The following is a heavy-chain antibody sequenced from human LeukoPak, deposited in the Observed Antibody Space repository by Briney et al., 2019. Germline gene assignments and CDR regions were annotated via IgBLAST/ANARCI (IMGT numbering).Heavy chain of an antibody. Sequence: SETLSLTCTVSDGSIISSSYYWGWIRQPPGKGLEWIGSIYYSGSTSYNPSLKSRVTISVATSKNQFSLRLSSVTAADTAVYYCARDRFDDSSGYYYRHYFYMDVWGKGTTVTVSS. CDR3: ARDRFDDSSGYYYRHYFYMDV. J-gene: IGHJ6*03. CDR2: IYYSGST. CDR1: DGSIISSSYY. D-gene: IGHD3-22*01. V-gene: IGHV4-39*07.